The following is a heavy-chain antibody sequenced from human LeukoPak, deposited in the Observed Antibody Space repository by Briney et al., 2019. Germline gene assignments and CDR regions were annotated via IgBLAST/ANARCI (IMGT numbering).Heavy chain of an antibody. V-gene: IGHV1-18*01. D-gene: IGHD5-24*01. J-gene: IGHJ5*02. Sequence: VKVSCKASGYTFTSYGISWVRKAPGQGLEWVGWISAYNGKTNYAQKLQGRVTMTTDISTSTAYMELRSLRSDDTAVYYCARSGLQLKFHWFDPWGQGTLVSLSS. CDR2: ISAYNGKT. CDR3: ARSGLQLKFHWFDP. CDR1: GYTFTSYG.